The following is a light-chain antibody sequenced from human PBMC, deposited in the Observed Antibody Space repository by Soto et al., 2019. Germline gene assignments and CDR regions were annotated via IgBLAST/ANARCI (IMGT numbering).Light chain of an antibody. Sequence: QSALTQPASVSGSPGQSITISCTGTSSDVGGYNYVSWYQQHPGKAPKLMIYEVSNRPSGVSNRFSGSTSGNTASLTISGLQAEDEADYYCSSYTSRSTLYVFGTGTKLTVL. CDR2: EVS. CDR3: SSYTSRSTLYV. CDR1: SSDVGGYNY. J-gene: IGLJ1*01. V-gene: IGLV2-14*01.